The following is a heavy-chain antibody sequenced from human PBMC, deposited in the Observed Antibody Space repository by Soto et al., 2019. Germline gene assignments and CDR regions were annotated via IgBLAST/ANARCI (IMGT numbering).Heavy chain of an antibody. CDR2: ISYDGSNK. J-gene: IGHJ4*02. CDR3: AKSPEGYVFDY. V-gene: IGHV3-30*18. Sequence: QVQLVESGGGVVQPGRSLRLSCAASGFTFSSYGMHWVRQAPGKGLEWVAVISYDGSNKYYADSVKGRFTISRDNSKNTLYLQMNSLRAEDTAVYYCAKSPEGYVFDYWGQGTLVTVSS. CDR1: GFTFSSYG. D-gene: IGHD3-16*01.